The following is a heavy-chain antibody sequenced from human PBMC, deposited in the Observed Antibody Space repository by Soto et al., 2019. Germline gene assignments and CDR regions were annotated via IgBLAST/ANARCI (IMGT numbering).Heavy chain of an antibody. CDR3: AHRPGFSMAFDY. D-gene: IGHD3-10*01. CDR1: GFSLSTYGVG. CDR2: IYWDDDT. V-gene: IGHV2-5*02. Sequence: SGPTLVNATRTVTLTCTFSGFSLSTYGVGVGWIRQPPGKALEWLAIIYWDDDTRFSPSLSSRLAITKDTSKSQVVLTMTHMDPVDTATYYCAHRPGFSMAFDYWGPGSLVTV. J-gene: IGHJ4*02.